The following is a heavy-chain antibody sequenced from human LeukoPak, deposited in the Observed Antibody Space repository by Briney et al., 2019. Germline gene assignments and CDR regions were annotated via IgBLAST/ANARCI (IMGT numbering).Heavy chain of an antibody. V-gene: IGHV1-69*13. CDR1: GGTFSSYA. J-gene: IGHJ3*02. D-gene: IGHD3-22*01. CDR3: ARIITGAVGDAFDI. CDR2: IIPIFGTA. Sequence: GASVKVSCKASGGTFSSYAISWVRQAPGQGLEWMGGIIPIFGTANYAQKFQGRVTITADESTSTAYMELSSLRSEDTAVYYCARIITGAVGDAFDIWSQGTMVTVSS.